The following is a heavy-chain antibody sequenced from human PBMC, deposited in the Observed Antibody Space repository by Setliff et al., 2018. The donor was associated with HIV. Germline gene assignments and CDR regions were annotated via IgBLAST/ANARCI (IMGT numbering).Heavy chain of an antibody. CDR3: TRDTGYILSGYRPHWYFDL. D-gene: IGHD3-9*01. V-gene: IGHV4-61*02. CDR2: IYSTGST. CDR1: GDSISSGNYY. J-gene: IGHJ2*01. Sequence: SETLSLTCTFSGDSISSGNYYWSWIRQPAGKGLEWIGRIYSTGSTNYNPSLKSRVPISSDTSKNLFSLKLTTVTAADAAVYYCTRDTGYILSGYRPHWYFDLWGRGTLVTVSS.